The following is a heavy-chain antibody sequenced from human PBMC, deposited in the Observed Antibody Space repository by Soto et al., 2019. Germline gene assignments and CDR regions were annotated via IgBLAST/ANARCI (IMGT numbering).Heavy chain of an antibody. D-gene: IGHD3-22*01. V-gene: IGHV3-23*01. Sequence: GGPLRLSCVGSGFTFRDHAMRWVRQAPGRGLEWVSAISANGASIQHADSLKGRFSVSRDNAKNTVYLKMDNLRTEDSAVYYCAKDRYYDTPGWFDPWGQGSRVTVSS. J-gene: IGHJ5*02. CDR2: ISANGASI. CDR3: AKDRYYDTPGWFDP. CDR1: GFTFRDHA.